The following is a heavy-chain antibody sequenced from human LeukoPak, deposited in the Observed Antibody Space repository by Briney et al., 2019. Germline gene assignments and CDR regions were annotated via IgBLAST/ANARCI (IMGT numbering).Heavy chain of an antibody. Sequence: SETLSLTCTVSGCSISSYYWSWIRQPPGKELEWIGYIYYSGRTYYNPSLKSRVTISVDTSKNQFSLSLSSVTAADTAVYYCARTISDSSGYYYSDYWGQGTLVTVSS. CDR3: ARTISDSSGYYYSDY. J-gene: IGHJ4*02. D-gene: IGHD3-22*01. CDR1: GCSISSYY. V-gene: IGHV4-59*08. CDR2: IYYSGRT.